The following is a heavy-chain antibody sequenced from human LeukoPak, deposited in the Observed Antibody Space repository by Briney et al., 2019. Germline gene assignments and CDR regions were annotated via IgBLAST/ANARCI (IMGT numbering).Heavy chain of an antibody. CDR3: ARHQDYGDYGGGYYFDY. J-gene: IGHJ4*02. CDR1: GGSISSYY. V-gene: IGHV4-59*08. D-gene: IGHD4-17*01. Sequence: PSETLSLTCTVSGGSISSYYWSWIRQPPGKGLEWIGYIYYSGSTNYNPSLKSRVTISVDTSKNQFSLKLSSVTAADTAVYYCARHQDYGDYGGGYYFDYWGQGTLVTVSS. CDR2: IYYSGST.